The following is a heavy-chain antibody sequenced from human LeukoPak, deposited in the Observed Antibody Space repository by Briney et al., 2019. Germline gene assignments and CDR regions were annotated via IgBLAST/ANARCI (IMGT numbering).Heavy chain of an antibody. CDR1: GGSISSYY. Sequence: KPSETLSLTCTVSGGSISSYYWSWIRQPPGKGLEWIGYILYSGTTTNYNPSLKSRVTISVDTSKNQFSLKLSSVTAADTAVYYCARVGDWNDLVYWGQGTLVTVSS. CDR3: ARVGDWNDLVY. J-gene: IGHJ4*02. CDR2: ILYSGTTT. D-gene: IGHD1-1*01. V-gene: IGHV4-59*01.